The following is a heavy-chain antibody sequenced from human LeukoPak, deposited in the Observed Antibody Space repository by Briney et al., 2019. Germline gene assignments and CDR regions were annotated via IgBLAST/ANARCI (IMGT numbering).Heavy chain of an antibody. CDR2: IYYSGST. J-gene: IGHJ3*02. CDR3: ARGAYSSSWYLVDAFDI. Sequence: SETLSLTCTVSGGSISSYYWSWIRQPPGKGLEWIGYIYYSGSTNYNPSLKSRVTISVDTSKNQFSLKLSSVTAADTAVYYCARGAYSSSWYLVDAFDIWGQETMVTVSS. CDR1: GGSISSYY. D-gene: IGHD6-13*01. V-gene: IGHV4-59*12.